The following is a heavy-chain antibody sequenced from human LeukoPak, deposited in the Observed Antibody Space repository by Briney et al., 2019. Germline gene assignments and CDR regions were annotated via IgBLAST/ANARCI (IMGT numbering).Heavy chain of an antibody. V-gene: IGHV4-61*02. CDR3: ARHRGAYDSSGLRY. CDR1: GGSISSGSYY. CDR2: IYTSGST. D-gene: IGHD3-22*01. Sequence: PSETLSLTCTVSGGSISSGSYYWSWIRQPAGKGLEWIGRIYTSGSTNYNPSLKSRVTISVDTSKNQFSLKLSSVTAADTAVYYCARHRGAYDSSGLRYWGQGTLVTVSS. J-gene: IGHJ4*02.